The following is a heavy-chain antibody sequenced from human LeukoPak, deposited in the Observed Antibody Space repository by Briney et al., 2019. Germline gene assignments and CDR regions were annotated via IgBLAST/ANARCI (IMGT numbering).Heavy chain of an antibody. J-gene: IGHJ4*02. CDR2: INPSGGST. V-gene: IGHV1-46*01. D-gene: IGHD3-9*01. CDR3: ARSPHILTGENFDY. Sequence: ASVKVSCKASGYTFTSYYMHWVRQAPGQGLEWMGIINPSGGSTSYAQKFQGRVTMTRDTSITTAYMEMSRLRSDDTALYYCARSPHILTGENFDYWGQGTLVTVSS. CDR1: GYTFTSYY.